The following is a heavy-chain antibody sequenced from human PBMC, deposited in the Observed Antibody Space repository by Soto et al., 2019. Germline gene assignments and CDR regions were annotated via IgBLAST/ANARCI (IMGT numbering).Heavy chain of an antibody. CDR3: ARPRRDIVVVPAAFDI. CDR2: INAGNGNT. Sequence: ASVKVSCKASGGTFSSYAISWVRQAPGQGLEWMGWINAGNGNTKYSQKFQGRVTITRDTSASTAYMELSSLRSEDTAVYYCARPRRDIVVVPAAFDIWGQGTMVTVSS. CDR1: GGTFSSYA. V-gene: IGHV1-3*01. D-gene: IGHD2-2*01. J-gene: IGHJ3*02.